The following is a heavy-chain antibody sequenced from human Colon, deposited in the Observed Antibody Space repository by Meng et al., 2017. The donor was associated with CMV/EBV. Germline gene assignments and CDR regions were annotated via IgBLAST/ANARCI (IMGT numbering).Heavy chain of an antibody. D-gene: IGHD3-22*01. CDR3: ARDLAPQSDYYDSSGYYYLPKGFDY. CDR2: ISSSSSYI. V-gene: IGHV3-21*01. Sequence: WVRQAPGKGLEWLSSISSSSSYIYHADSMKGRFTISRDNAKNSLYLQMNSPRAEDTAVYYCARDLAPQSDYYDSSGYYYLPKGFDYWGQGTLVTVSS. J-gene: IGHJ4*02.